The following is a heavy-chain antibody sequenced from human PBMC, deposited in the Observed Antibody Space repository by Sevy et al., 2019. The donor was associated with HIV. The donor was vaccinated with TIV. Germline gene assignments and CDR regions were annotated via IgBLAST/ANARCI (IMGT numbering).Heavy chain of an antibody. CDR1: GGSISSYY. CDR2: IYYSGST. D-gene: IGHD3-3*01. Sequence: SETLSLTCTVSGGSISSYYWSWIRQPPGTGLEWIGYIYYSGSTNYNPSLKSRVTISVDTSKNQFSLKLSSVTAADTAVYYCARKDFWSGMGGYGMDVWGQGTTVTVSS. J-gene: IGHJ6*02. V-gene: IGHV4-59*13. CDR3: ARKDFWSGMGGYGMDV.